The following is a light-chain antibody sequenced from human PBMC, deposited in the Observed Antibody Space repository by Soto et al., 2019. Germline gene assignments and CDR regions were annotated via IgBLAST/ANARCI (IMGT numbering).Light chain of an antibody. V-gene: IGKV1-39*01. CDR2: AAS. CDR1: QSIVTC. CDR3: QQSYSTPPWT. J-gene: IGKJ1*01. Sequence: DMQMTQSPSSLSASVVDRVTIAFLSSQSIVTCLNWYLQKPWTAPKLLIYAASNLQSGVPSRFSGSGSGTDFTLTISSLQPEDFATYFCQQSYSTPPWTFGQGTKVDIK.